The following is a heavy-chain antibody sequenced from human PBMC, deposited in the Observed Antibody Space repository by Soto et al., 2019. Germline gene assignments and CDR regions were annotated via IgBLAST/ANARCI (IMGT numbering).Heavy chain of an antibody. CDR1: GYTFTSYY. D-gene: IGHD3-3*01. J-gene: IGHJ6*02. CDR2: INPGGGSP. Sequence: PRASVKVSCKASGYTFTSYYIHWVRQAPGQGLEWMGVINPGGGSPNYAQRFQGRVTMTSDTSTSTVYMELTSLRSEDTAVYYCARDRDFWSGYFTRYYYYGIDVWGQGTTVTVSS. V-gene: IGHV1-46*01. CDR3: ARDRDFWSGYFTRYYYYGIDV.